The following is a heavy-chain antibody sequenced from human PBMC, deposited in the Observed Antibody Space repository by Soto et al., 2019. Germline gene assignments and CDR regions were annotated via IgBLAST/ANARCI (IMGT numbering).Heavy chain of an antibody. J-gene: IGHJ3*02. CDR1: GFTFDDYA. CDR2: ISWNSGSI. D-gene: IGHD2-15*01. V-gene: IGHV3-9*01. Sequence: EVQLVESGGGLVQPGRSLRLSCAASGFTFDDYAMHWVRQAPGKGLEWVSGISWNSGSIGYADSVKGRFTISRDNAKNSLYLQMNSLRSEDTALYYCAKKGGTYGSGGSCYPHDAFDIWGQGTMVTVSS. CDR3: AKKGGTYGSGGSCYPHDAFDI.